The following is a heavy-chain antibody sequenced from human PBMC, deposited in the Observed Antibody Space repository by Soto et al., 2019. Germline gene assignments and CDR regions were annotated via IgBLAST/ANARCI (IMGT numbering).Heavy chain of an antibody. CDR1: GFTFSSYA. CDR2: ISYDGSNK. Sequence: QVQLVESGGGVVQPGRSLRLSCAASGFTFSSYAMHWVRQAPGKGLEWVAVISYDGSNKYYADSVKGRFTISRDNSKNTLYLQMNSLRAEDTAVYYCAKDSSGSPGWGMDVWGQGTTVTVSS. CDR3: AKDSSGSPGWGMDV. J-gene: IGHJ6*02. D-gene: IGHD6-19*01. V-gene: IGHV3-30-3*01.